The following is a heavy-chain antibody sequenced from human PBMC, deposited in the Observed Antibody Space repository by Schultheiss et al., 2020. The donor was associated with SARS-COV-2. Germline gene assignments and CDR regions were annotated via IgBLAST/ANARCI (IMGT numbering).Heavy chain of an antibody. D-gene: IGHD4-23*01. V-gene: IGHV3-15*01. CDR3: ARVVNRNWFDP. CDR1: GFTFSNAW. J-gene: IGHJ5*02. Sequence: GGSLRLSCAASGFTFSNAWMSWVRQAPGKGLEWVGRIKSKTDGGTTDYAAPVKGRFTISRDDSKNTLYLQMNSLKTEDTAVYYCARVVNRNWFDPWGQGTLVTVSS. CDR2: IKSKTDGGTT.